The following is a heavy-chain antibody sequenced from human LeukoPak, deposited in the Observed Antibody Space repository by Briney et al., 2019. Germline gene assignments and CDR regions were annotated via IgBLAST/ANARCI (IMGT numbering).Heavy chain of an antibody. V-gene: IGHV4-61*02. CDR2: IYTSGST. CDR3: ARDRDGYNY. CDR1: GGSISSGSYY. D-gene: IGHD5-24*01. Sequence: PSETLSLTCTVSGGSISSGSYYWSWIRQPAGKGLEWIGRIYTSGSTNYNPSLKSRVTISVDTSKNQFSLKLSSVTAADTAVYYCARDRDGYNYWGQGTLVTVSS. J-gene: IGHJ4*02.